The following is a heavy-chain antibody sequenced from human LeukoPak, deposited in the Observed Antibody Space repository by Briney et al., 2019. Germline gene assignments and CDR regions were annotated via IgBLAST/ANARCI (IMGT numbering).Heavy chain of an antibody. V-gene: IGHV3-74*01. D-gene: IGHD6-19*01. Sequence: GGSLRLSCAASGFTFSSYWMHWVRQAPGKGLVWVSHINNDGSSTSYADSVKGRFTISRDNAKNTLYLQMNSLRAEDTAIYYCAREITVAGKEGAFDIWGPGTMLTVSS. CDR1: GFTFSSYW. CDR2: INNDGSST. CDR3: AREITVAGKEGAFDI. J-gene: IGHJ3*02.